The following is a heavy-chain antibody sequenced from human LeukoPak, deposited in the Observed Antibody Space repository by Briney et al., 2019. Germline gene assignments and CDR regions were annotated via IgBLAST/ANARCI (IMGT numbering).Heavy chain of an antibody. CDR3: ATSNSNGLSLFDY. V-gene: IGHV3-72*01. J-gene: IGHJ4*02. Sequence: PGGSLRLSCVVSGFTSSDHYIDWARQAPGKGLEWVGRIRNEVNSYTTEYAASVEDRFTISRDDSKNSVWLQMNSLKTEDSAVYYCATSNSNGLSLFDYWGQGTLVTVSS. CDR2: IRNEVNSYTT. D-gene: IGHD6-25*01. CDR1: GFTSSDHY.